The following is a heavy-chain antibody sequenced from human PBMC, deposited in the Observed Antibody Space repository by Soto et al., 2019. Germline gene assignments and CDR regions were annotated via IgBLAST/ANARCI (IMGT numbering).Heavy chain of an antibody. V-gene: IGHV1-69*12. CDR1: GGTFSSYA. Sequence: QVQLVQSGAEVTNPGSSVKVSCKASGGTFSSYAINWVRQAPGQGLEGMGGIIPIIATADYAQKLQGRVTITAEESRSTAYMELRSRRSEDTAVYYCVHCLLGVNYYYGMDVGGQGPTVTVS. CDR3: VHCLLGVNYYYGMDV. D-gene: IGHD2-15*01. CDR2: IIPIIATA. J-gene: IGHJ6*02.